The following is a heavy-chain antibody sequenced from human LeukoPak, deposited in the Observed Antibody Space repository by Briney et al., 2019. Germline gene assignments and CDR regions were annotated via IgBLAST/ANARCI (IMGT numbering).Heavy chain of an antibody. D-gene: IGHD1-1*01. CDR3: ARFIPPATKLEPHDAFDI. V-gene: IGHV5-51*01. Sequence: GESLKISCKGSGDSFTTYWIGWVRQMPGKGLEWMGIIYPGDSDTRYSPSFQGQVTISADKSISTAYLQWSSLKASDTAMYYCARFIPPATKLEPHDAFDIWGQGTMVTVSS. CDR1: GDSFTTYW. CDR2: IYPGDSDT. J-gene: IGHJ3*02.